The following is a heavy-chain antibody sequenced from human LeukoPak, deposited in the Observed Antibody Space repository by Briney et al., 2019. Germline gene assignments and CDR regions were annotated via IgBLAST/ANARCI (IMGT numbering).Heavy chain of an antibody. V-gene: IGHV4-59*01. D-gene: IGHD3-22*01. CDR2: IYYDGSG. CDR3: ARDSSSYYPLHDGFDI. CDR1: GGSISSYY. J-gene: IGHJ3*02. Sequence: SETLSLTCTVSGGSISSYYWSCIRQPPGKGLEWIGYIYYDGSGNYNPSLKSRITISVDTSKNQFSLNLNSVTAADTAVYYCARDSSSYYPLHDGFDIWGQGTMVTVSS.